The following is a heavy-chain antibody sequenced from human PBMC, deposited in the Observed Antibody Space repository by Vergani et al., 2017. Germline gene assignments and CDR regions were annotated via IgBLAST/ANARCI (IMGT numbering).Heavy chain of an antibody. Sequence: QVQLVESGGGVVQPGGSLRLSCAASEFIFSNYGMHWVRQAPGKGLEWVAFIRYDGINKYYADSVKGRFTISRDNSKNTLYLQMNSLRAEDTAVYYCAKDVYYDSGLYYFDYWGQGTLVTVSS. CDR2: IRYDGINK. D-gene: IGHD3-10*01. CDR1: EFIFSNYG. CDR3: AKDVYYDSGLYYFDY. V-gene: IGHV3-30*02. J-gene: IGHJ4*02.